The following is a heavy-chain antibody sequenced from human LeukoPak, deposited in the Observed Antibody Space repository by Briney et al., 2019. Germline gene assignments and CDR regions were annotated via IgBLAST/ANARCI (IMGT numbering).Heavy chain of an antibody. D-gene: IGHD6-6*01. V-gene: IGHV3-64*04. CDR3: AKAIEDSSSPGYFQH. Sequence: GGSLRLSCSASGFTFSSYAMHWVRQAPGKGLEYVSAISPDGGNTYYADSVKGRFTISRDNAKNSLYLQMNSLRAEDTALYYCAKAIEDSSSPGYFQHWGQGTLVTVSS. CDR1: GFTFSSYA. CDR2: ISPDGGNT. J-gene: IGHJ1*01.